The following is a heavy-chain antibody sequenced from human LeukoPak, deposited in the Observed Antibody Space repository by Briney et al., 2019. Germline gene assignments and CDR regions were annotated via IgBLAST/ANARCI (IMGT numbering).Heavy chain of an antibody. J-gene: IGHJ4*02. CDR1: GFIFSSSS. CDR3: ASSGSYRFDY. V-gene: IGHV3-48*02. CDR2: ITASGTAM. D-gene: IGHD1-26*01. Sequence: EGSLRLSCAASGFIFSSSSMNWVRQAPGEGLERVSHITASGTAMFYADSVRGRFTISRDNAKNSLYLQMNGLRDEDTAVYYCASSGSYRFDYWGQGTLVTVSS.